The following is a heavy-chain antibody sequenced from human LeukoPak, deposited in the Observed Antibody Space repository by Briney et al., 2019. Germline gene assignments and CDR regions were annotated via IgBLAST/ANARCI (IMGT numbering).Heavy chain of an antibody. V-gene: IGHV2-5*02. D-gene: IGHD2-2*01. J-gene: IGHJ5*02. CDR1: GFSLSTSGVG. CDR2: IYWDDDK. Sequence: SGPTLVKPTQALTLTCTFSGFSLSTSGVGVGWTRQPPGKALEWLALIYWDDDKRYSPSLKSRLTITKDTSKNQVVLTMTNMDPVDTATYYCAHSVYCSSTSCYNWFDPWGQGTLVTVSS. CDR3: AHSVYCSSTSCYNWFDP.